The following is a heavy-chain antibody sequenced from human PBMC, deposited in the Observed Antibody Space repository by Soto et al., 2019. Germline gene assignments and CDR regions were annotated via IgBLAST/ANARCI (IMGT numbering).Heavy chain of an antibody. CDR2: ISGYNGNT. CDR3: ARDLGAQIVDY. CDR1: GYTFISYG. Sequence: QVQLVQSGAEVKKPGASVKVSCKASGYTFISYGITWVRQAPGQGLEWMGWISGYNGNTKYAQKLQGRVTMTTDTSTSTAYMELSSLRSDDTAVYCCARDLGAQIVDYWGQGTLVTVSS. D-gene: IGHD1-26*01. V-gene: IGHV1-18*01. J-gene: IGHJ4*02.